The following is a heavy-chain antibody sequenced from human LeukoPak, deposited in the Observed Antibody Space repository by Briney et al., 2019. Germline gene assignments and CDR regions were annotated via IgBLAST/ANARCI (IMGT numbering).Heavy chain of an antibody. CDR3: ARGYCSGGSCFDY. D-gene: IGHD2-15*01. J-gene: IGHJ4*02. CDR1: GFTVSSNY. CDR2: ISSSSSYI. Sequence: GGSLRLSCAASGFTVSSNYMSWVRQAPGKGLEWVSSISSSSSYIYYADSVKGRFTISRDNAKNSLYLQMNSLRAEDTAVYYCARGYCSGGSCFDYWGQGTLVTVSS. V-gene: IGHV3-21*01.